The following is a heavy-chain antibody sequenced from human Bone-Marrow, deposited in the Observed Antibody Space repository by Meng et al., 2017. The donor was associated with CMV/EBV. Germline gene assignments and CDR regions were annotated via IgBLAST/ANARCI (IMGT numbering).Heavy chain of an antibody. J-gene: IGHJ4*02. D-gene: IGHD3-9*01. Sequence: SESLSLTCAVYGGSFSGYSWGWIRQPPGKGMEWNGSIYYSGSTYYNPSLKSRVTIPVDTSKNQFSMKLSFVTAADTAVYYGARHRLGMSDILNWGQGTLVTVSS. CDR1: GGSFSGYS. V-gene: IGHV4-39*01. CDR2: IYYSGST. CDR3: ARHRLGMSDILN.